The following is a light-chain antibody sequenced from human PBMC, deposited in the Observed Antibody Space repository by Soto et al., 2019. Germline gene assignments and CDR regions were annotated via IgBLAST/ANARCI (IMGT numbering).Light chain of an antibody. CDR2: EIN. Sequence: QSALTQPPSASGSPGQSVTISCTGTSSDVGAYKYVSWYQQYPGKAPKLMIYEINKRPSGVPERFSGSKSGNAASLTVSGLEPEDAADYHCSSYAGSSIWVFGGGTKLTVL. CDR3: SSYAGSSIWV. V-gene: IGLV2-8*01. J-gene: IGLJ3*02. CDR1: SSDVGAYKY.